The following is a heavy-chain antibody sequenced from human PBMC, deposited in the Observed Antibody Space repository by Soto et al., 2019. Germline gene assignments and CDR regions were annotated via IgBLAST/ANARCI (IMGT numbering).Heavy chain of an antibody. V-gene: IGHV4-39*02. Sequence: SETLSLTCTFSGDSISSSKYYWGWIRQPPGKGLEWIGSIYYSGSPYYNSSLKSRVTISVDTSKNHFSLKLNSMTAADTAVYYCARVGGSGWNFDSWGQGILVTVSS. CDR2: IYYSGSP. CDR1: GDSISSSKYY. J-gene: IGHJ4*02. CDR3: ARVGGSGWNFDS. D-gene: IGHD6-19*01.